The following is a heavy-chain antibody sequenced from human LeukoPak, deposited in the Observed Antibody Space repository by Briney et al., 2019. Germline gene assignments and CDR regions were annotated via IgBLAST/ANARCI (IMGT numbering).Heavy chain of an antibody. CDR3: AKDMDHDYDDYGFDY. V-gene: IGHV3-30*18. CDR2: ISYDGSNK. D-gene: IGHD4-17*01. J-gene: IGHJ4*02. Sequence: PGGSLRLSCAASGFTFSSYVMHWVRQAPGKGLEWVAFISYDGSNKYYADSVKGPCTISRDNSKNTVYLQMNSLRAEDTAVYYCAKDMDHDYDDYGFDYWGQGTPVTVSS. CDR1: GFTFSSYV.